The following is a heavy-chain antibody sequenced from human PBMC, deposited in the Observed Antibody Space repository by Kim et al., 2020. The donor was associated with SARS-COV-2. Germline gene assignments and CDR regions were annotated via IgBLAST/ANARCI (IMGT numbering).Heavy chain of an antibody. V-gene: IGHV3-11*01. Sequence: GGSLRLSCAASGFTFSDYYMSWIRQAPGKGLEWVSYISSSGSTIYYADSVKGRFTISRDNAKNSLYLQMNSLRAEDTAVYYCARHYWNDAFSVNWFDPWGQGTLVTVSS. J-gene: IGHJ5*02. D-gene: IGHD1-1*01. CDR2: ISSSGSTI. CDR1: GFTFSDYY. CDR3: ARHYWNDAFSVNWFDP.